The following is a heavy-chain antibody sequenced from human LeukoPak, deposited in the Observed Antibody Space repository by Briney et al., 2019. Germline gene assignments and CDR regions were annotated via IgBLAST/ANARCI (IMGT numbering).Heavy chain of an antibody. Sequence: GGSPRLSCAASGFTFTNYAMAWVRQAQGKGLEWVSAFGGGSAYYADSVKGRFTISRDNSKNTLYLQVNSLRADDTAVYYCARVSGSFDMWGQGTMVTVSS. D-gene: IGHD3-10*01. V-gene: IGHV3-23*01. J-gene: IGHJ3*02. CDR3: ARVSGSFDM. CDR1: GFTFTNYA. CDR2: FGGGSA.